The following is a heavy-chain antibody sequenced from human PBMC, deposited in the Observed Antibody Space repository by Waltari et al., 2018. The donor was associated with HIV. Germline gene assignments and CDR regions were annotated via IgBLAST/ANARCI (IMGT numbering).Heavy chain of an antibody. D-gene: IGHD3-3*01. CDR2: ISHSGRT. CDR3: ARHDANPRRDMSTVWSFDY. J-gene: IGHJ4*02. V-gene: IGHV4-34*01. Sequence: QVQLQQWGAGLLKPSETLSLTCAVYGGSFSNYYWSWIRQPPGKGLEWIGEISHSGRTNYNPSLKSRLTISVDTSKKQFSLNVTSVTGADTAVYYCARHDANPRRDMSTVWSFDYWGQGTLVTVSS. CDR1: GGSFSNYY.